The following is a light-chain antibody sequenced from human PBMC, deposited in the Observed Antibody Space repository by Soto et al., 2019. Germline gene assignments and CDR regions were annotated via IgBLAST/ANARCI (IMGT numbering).Light chain of an antibody. J-gene: IGLJ1*01. CDR2: EVS. Sequence: QSVLAQPSSVSGSPGQSITISCTGTSTDVGGYNYVSWYQQHPGKAPKLMIYEVSNRPSGVSDRFSGSKSGNTASLTISTLEAEDESDYYCGSYNSTGTPFVFGTGTKVTVL. CDR1: STDVGGYNY. V-gene: IGLV2-14*01. CDR3: GSYNSTGTPFV.